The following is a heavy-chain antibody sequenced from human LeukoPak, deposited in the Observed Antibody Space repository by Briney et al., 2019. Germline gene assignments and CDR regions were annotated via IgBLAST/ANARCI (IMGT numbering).Heavy chain of an antibody. J-gene: IGHJ4*02. Sequence: PSETLSLTCTVSGVSLSSSSFYWDWIRQPPGKGLEWIGTIYYSGNTYYNPSLKSRVTISIDTSKNLFSLKLNSVTAADTAVYFCARHMVSFSSSFDYWGQGTLVTVSS. CDR3: ARHMVSFSSSFDY. D-gene: IGHD6-6*01. CDR2: IYYSGNT. CDR1: GVSLSSSSFY. V-gene: IGHV4-39*01.